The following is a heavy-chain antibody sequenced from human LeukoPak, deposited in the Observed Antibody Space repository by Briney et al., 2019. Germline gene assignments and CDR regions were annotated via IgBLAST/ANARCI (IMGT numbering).Heavy chain of an antibody. D-gene: IGHD3-3*01. Sequence: PGGSLRLSCAASGFTFSSYGMSWVRQAPGKGLEWVSAISGSGGSTYYADSVKGRFTISRDNSKNTLYLQMNSLRAEDTAVYYCAKVLRVGIPEPRGFDYWGQGTLVTVSS. V-gene: IGHV3-23*01. J-gene: IGHJ4*02. CDR1: GFTFSSYG. CDR3: AKVLRVGIPEPRGFDY. CDR2: ISGSGGST.